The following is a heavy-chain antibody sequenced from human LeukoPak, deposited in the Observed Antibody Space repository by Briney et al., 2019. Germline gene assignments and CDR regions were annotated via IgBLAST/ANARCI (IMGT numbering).Heavy chain of an antibody. V-gene: IGHV1-18*01. CDR2: ISAYNGNT. J-gene: IGHJ4*02. CDR1: GYTFTSYG. CDR3: ARVGCSSTSCYYDYFDH. D-gene: IGHD2-2*01. Sequence: ASVKVSCKAPGYTFTSYGISWVRQAPGQGLEWMGWISAYNGNTNYAQKLQGRVTMTTDTSTSTAYMELRSLRSDDTAVYYCARVGCSSTSCYYDYFDHWGQGTLVTVSS.